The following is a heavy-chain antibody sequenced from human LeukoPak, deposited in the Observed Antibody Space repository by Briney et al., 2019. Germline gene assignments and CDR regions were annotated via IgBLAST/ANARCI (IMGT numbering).Heavy chain of an antibody. CDR1: GFTFSSYS. CDR3: ARDRGIAARWSGFDP. Sequence: GGSLRLSCAASGFTFSSYSMNWVRQAPGKGLEWVSSISSSSSYIYYADSVKGRFTISRDNAKNSLYLQMNSLRAEDTAVYYCARDRGIAARWSGFDPWGQGTLVTVSS. CDR2: ISSSSSYI. V-gene: IGHV3-21*01. J-gene: IGHJ5*02. D-gene: IGHD6-6*01.